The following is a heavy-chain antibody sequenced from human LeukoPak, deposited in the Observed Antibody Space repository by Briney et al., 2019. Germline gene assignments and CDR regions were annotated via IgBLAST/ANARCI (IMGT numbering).Heavy chain of an antibody. CDR1: GGSISSRSYS. CDR2: FYQSGNT. J-gene: IGHJ4*02. Sequence: SETLSPTCTVSGGSISSRSYSWGWIRQPPGKGLEWIGSFYQSGNTYYNPSLESRLTVSAETSRNMISLKINSVTATDTAVYYCARAIYCSGWFFDYWSRGTLVTVAS. D-gene: IGHD6-19*01. CDR3: ARAIYCSGWFFDY. V-gene: IGHV4-39*01.